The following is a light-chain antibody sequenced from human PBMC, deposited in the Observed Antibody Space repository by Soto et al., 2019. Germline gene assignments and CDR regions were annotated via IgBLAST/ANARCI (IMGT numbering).Light chain of an antibody. CDR1: SSNIGAGYD. CDR3: QSYDSSLSGYVV. V-gene: IGLV1-40*01. CDR2: GNS. Sequence: QSVLTQPPSVSGAPGQRVTISCTGSSSNIGAGYDVHWYQQLPGTAPKLLIYGNSNRPSGVPARLSGSKSGTSASLAITGLQAEDEADYYCQSYDSSLSGYVVFGGGTKVTVL. J-gene: IGLJ2*01.